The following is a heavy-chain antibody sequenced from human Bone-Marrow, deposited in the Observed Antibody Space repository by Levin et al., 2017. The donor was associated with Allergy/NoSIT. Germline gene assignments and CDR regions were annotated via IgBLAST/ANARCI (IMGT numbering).Heavy chain of an antibody. CDR3: ARHTLKRGHSYGFDY. CDR2: LYYGGST. D-gene: IGHD5-18*01. Sequence: PSETLSLTCNVSGDSISSSIYYWIWIRQPPGKGLEWLGSLYYGGSTYYNPSLKSRVSTSVDASKNQFSLRLNSVTAADTGVYYCARHTLKRGHSYGFDYWGQGILVTVSS. V-gene: IGHV4-39*01. J-gene: IGHJ4*02. CDR1: GDSISSSIYY.